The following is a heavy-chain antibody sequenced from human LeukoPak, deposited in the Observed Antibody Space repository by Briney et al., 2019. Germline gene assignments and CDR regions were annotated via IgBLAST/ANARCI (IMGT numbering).Heavy chain of an antibody. V-gene: IGHV3-33*01. CDR2: IWYDGSNT. J-gene: IGHJ4*02. Sequence: GRSLRLSCEASGFISSNYVMHWVRQAPGKGLEWVAVIWYDGSNTYYADSVKGRFTISRDNSKNTLYLQMNSLRVEDTAVYYCARVPYGSGWYYFDYWGQGTLVTVSS. D-gene: IGHD6-19*01. CDR3: ARVPYGSGWYYFDY. CDR1: GFISSNYV.